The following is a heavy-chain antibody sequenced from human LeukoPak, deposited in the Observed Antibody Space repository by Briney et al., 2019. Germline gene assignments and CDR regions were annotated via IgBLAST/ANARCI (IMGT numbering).Heavy chain of an antibody. Sequence: SETLSLTCTVSGGSISSGGYYWSWIRQHPGKGLEWIGYIYYSGSTYYNPSLKSRVTISVDTPKNQFSLKLSSVTAADTAVYYCVLAYGSSWYLDYWGQGTLVSVSS. CDR1: GGSISSGGYY. CDR2: IYYSGST. CDR3: VLAYGSSWYLDY. J-gene: IGHJ4*02. D-gene: IGHD6-13*01. V-gene: IGHV4-31*03.